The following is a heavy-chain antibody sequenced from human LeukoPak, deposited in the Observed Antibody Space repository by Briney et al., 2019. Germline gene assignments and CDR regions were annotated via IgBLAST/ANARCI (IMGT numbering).Heavy chain of an antibody. CDR2: IIPIFGTA. CDR1: GGTFSSYA. Sequence: SVKVSCKASGGTFSSYAISWVRQAPGQGLEWMGGIIPIFGTANYAQKFQGRVTITTDESTSTAYMELSSLRSEDTAVYYCATGNILYDPSYYYYYYYMDVWGKGTTVTVSS. CDR3: ATGNILYDPSYYYYYYYMDV. J-gene: IGHJ6*03. D-gene: IGHD2-8*01. V-gene: IGHV1-69*05.